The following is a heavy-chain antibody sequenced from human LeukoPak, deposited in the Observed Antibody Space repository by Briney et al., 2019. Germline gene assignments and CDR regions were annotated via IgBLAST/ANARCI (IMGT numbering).Heavy chain of an antibody. D-gene: IGHD3-10*01. CDR2: IYYSGST. Sequence: SETLSLTCKVSGGSISSSSYYWGWIRQPPGKGLEWIGIIYYSGSTYYNPSLKSRVTISVDTSKNQFSLKLSSVTAADTAVYYCARDTYYYGSGSYRLDYWGQGTLVTVSS. V-gene: IGHV4-39*07. CDR1: GGSISSSSYY. CDR3: ARDTYYYGSGSYRLDY. J-gene: IGHJ4*02.